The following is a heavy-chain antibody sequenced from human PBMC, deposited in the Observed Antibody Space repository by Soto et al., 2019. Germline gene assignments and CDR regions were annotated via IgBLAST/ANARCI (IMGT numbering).Heavy chain of an antibody. CDR2: IYHSGIT. Sequence: SETLSLTCAVSGGSISSGNWWSWVRQYPGKELEWIGEIYHSGITNYNPSLKSRVTISVDNSENQLSLSLNSVTAADTAVYYCARNVRYYIDYWGQGTLVTVSS. CDR3: ARNVRYYIDY. CDR1: GGSISSGNW. J-gene: IGHJ4*02. V-gene: IGHV4-4*02.